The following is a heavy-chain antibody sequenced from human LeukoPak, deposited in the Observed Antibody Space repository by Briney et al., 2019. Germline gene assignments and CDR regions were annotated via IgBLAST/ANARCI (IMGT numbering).Heavy chain of an antibody. D-gene: IGHD3-10*01. CDR3: ARHGRAGPEVRGAFDI. Sequence: PSETLSLTCTVSGGSISSYYWSWIRQPPGKGLEWLGYIYYSGSTNYNPSLKSRVTISVDTSKNQFSLKLSSVTAADTAVYYCARHGRAGPEVRGAFDIWGQGTMVTVSS. CDR2: IYYSGST. J-gene: IGHJ3*02. CDR1: GGSISSYY. V-gene: IGHV4-59*08.